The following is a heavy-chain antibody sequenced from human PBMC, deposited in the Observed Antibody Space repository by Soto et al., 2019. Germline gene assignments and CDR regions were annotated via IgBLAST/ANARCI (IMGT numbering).Heavy chain of an antibody. V-gene: IGHV1-58*01. CDR1: GFTFTSSA. CDR2: IVVGSGNT. CDR3: ASAGRDGYNFNYYYGMDV. D-gene: IGHD5-12*01. J-gene: IGHJ6*02. Sequence: SVKVSCKATGFTFTSSAVQWVRQARGQRLGWIGWIVVGSGNTNYAQKFQERVTITRDMSTSTAYMELSSLRSEDTAVYYCASAGRDGYNFNYYYGMDVWGQGTTVTVSS.